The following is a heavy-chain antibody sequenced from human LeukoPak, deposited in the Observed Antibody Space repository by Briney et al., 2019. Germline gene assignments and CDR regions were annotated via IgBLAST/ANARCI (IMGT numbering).Heavy chain of an antibody. V-gene: IGHV4-59*01. CDR3: ARDLRLYDSSGYYYEHPWAFDI. D-gene: IGHD3-22*01. CDR1: GESFSGYY. J-gene: IGHJ3*02. CDR2: IYYSGST. Sequence: SETLSLTCAVYGESFSGYYWTWIRQPPGKGLEWIGYIYYSGSTNYNPSLKSRVTISVDTSKNQFSLKLSSVTAADTAVYYCARDLRLYDSSGYYYEHPWAFDIWGQGTMVTVSS.